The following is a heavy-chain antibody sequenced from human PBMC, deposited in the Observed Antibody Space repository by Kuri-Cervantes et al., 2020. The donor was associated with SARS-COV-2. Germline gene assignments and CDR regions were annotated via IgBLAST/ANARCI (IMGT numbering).Heavy chain of an antibody. D-gene: IGHD2-2*01. CDR3: ARGPGCSSTNCPNFDY. Sequence: GESLKISCAASGFTFSSYDMHWVRQAPGKGLEWVAVISYDGSNKYYADSVKGRFTISRDNSKNTLYLHMNSLRAEDTAVYYCARGPGCSSTNCPNFDYLGQGTLVTVSS. J-gene: IGHJ4*02. CDR2: ISYDGSNK. V-gene: IGHV3-30*03. CDR1: GFTFSSYD.